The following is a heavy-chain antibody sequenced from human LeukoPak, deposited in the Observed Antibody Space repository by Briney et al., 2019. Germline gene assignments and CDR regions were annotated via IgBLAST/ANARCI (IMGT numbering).Heavy chain of an antibody. CDR3: ARETRGSYVPGLDS. Sequence: GGSLRLSCAASGFSLSNYWISWVRQAPGKGLEWVANIKLDGSERYYVNSVKGRFTISRDNAKNSLNLQMNSLRAEDTAVYYCARETRGSYVPGLDSWGQGTLVTVSS. CDR2: IKLDGSER. D-gene: IGHD1-26*01. V-gene: IGHV3-7*01. J-gene: IGHJ4*02. CDR1: GFSLSNYW.